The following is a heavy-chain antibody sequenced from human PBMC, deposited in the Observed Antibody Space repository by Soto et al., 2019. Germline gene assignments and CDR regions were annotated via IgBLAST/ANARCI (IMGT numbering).Heavy chain of an antibody. CDR1: AFTFSSYA. Sequence: EVQLLESGGGLAQPGGSLRLSCAASAFTFSSYAMSWVRQAPGKGLEWVSAVSGSGDSTYYADSVKGRFTISRDNSKNTLYLQMNSLRAEDTAVYYCAKAVGSYGNFDYWGQGTLVTVSS. D-gene: IGHD5-18*01. CDR3: AKAVGSYGNFDY. CDR2: VSGSGDST. V-gene: IGHV3-23*01. J-gene: IGHJ4*02.